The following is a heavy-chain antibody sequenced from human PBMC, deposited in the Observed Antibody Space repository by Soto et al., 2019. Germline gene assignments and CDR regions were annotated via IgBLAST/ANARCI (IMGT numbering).Heavy chain of an antibody. Sequence: PGGSLRLSCAASGFTFSSYAMSWVRQAPGKGLEWVSAISGSGGSTYYADSVKGRFTISRDNSKNTLYLQMNSLRAEDTAVYYCAKDRQLLWFGELLCHYYYYGMDVWGQGTTVTVSS. CDR3: AKDRQLLWFGELLCHYYYYGMDV. CDR2: ISGSGGST. CDR1: GFTFSSYA. D-gene: IGHD3-10*01. V-gene: IGHV3-23*01. J-gene: IGHJ6*02.